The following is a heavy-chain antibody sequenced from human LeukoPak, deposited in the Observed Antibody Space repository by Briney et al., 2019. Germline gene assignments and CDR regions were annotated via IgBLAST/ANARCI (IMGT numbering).Heavy chain of an antibody. D-gene: IGHD2-2*01. Sequence: PSETLSLTCTVSGGSISSGDYYWSWIRQPPGKGLEWIGYIYYSGSTYYNPSLKSRVTISVDTSKKQFSLKLSSVTAADTAVYYCARDAQAYCSSTSCYSFDIWGQGTMVTVSS. V-gene: IGHV4-30-4*01. CDR3: ARDAQAYCSSTSCYSFDI. CDR1: GGSISSGDYY. CDR2: IYYSGST. J-gene: IGHJ3*02.